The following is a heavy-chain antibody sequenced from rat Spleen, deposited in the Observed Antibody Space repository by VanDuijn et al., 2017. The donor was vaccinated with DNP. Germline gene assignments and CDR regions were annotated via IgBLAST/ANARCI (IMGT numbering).Heavy chain of an antibody. D-gene: IGHD1-12*02. CDR1: GFTFSTFP. J-gene: IGHJ4*01. CDR3: ARVGDLHDGGDGDVLDA. V-gene: IGHV5-46*01. CDR2: ISASGGST. Sequence: EVQLVESGGGLVQPGRSMKLSCTASGFTFSTFPMAWVRQAPTTGMEWVTTISASGGSTYYRDSVKGRFTVSRENAQSTLYLQMTNLRSEDTATYYCARVGDLHDGGDGDVLDAWGQGTSVTVSS.